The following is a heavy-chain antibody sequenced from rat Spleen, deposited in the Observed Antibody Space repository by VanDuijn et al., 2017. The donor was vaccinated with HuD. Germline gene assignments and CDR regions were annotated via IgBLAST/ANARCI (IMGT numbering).Heavy chain of an antibody. CDR2: INKDSRTI. V-gene: IGHV4-2*01. CDR1: GFNFNDNW. CDR3: AREEFGVRD. J-gene: IGHJ2*01. Sequence: EVKLVESGGGLVQPGRSLKLSCTASGFNFNDNWMGWVRQAPGKGLEWIGEINKDSRTIKYAPSLKEKIIISRENAQNTLYLQMSKLGSEDTATYYCAREEFGVRDWGQGVMVTVSS. D-gene: IGHD4-3*01.